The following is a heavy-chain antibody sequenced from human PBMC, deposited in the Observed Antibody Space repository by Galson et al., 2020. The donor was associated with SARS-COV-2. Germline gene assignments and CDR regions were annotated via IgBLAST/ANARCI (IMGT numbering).Heavy chain of an antibody. CDR2: SGST. D-gene: IGHD3-9*01. Sequence: SGSTNYNPSLKSPVTISVDTSKNQFSLKLSSVTAADTAVYYCARQEKYYDILTGYSAYNWFDPWGQGTLVTVSS. CDR3: ARQEKYYDILTGYSAYNWFDP. V-gene: IGHV4-59*08. J-gene: IGHJ5*02.